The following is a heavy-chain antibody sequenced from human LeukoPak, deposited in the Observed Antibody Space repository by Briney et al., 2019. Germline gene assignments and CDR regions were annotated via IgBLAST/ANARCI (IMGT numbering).Heavy chain of an antibody. V-gene: IGHV5-10-1*01. J-gene: IGHJ4*02. D-gene: IGHD6-19*01. Sequence: GESLKISCKGSGTALATTGSAGCARCPGKACSPSFQGHVTISADNSISTAYLQWSSLKASDTALYYCARRTSAVAFDYWGQGTLVTVSS. CDR3: ARRTSAVAFDY. CDR1: GTALATTG.